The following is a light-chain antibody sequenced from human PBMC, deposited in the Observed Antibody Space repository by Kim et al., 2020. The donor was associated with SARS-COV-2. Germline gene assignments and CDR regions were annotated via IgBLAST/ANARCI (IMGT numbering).Light chain of an antibody. J-gene: IGKJ4*01. CDR3: QHLNKYPPLT. CDR1: QGISSY. Sequence: IQLTQSPSSLSASVGDRVTITCRASQGISSYLAWYQQKPGKAPELLIYAAFTLQSGVPSRFSGSGSGTDFTLTISSLQPEDFATYYCQHLNKYPPLTFGGGTKVDIK. V-gene: IGKV1-9*01. CDR2: AAF.